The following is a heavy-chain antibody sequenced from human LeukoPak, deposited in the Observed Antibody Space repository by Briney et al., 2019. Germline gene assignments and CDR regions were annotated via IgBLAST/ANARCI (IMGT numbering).Heavy chain of an antibody. CDR3: ARSYDSSGYYFF. Sequence: PSETLSLTCTVSGYSISGGYYWGWIRQPPGKGLEWIGSIFHSGSTYYNPSLKTRVAISGDTSKRQFSLKLSSVTAADTAMYYCARSYDSSGYYFFWGQGTLVTVSS. J-gene: IGHJ4*02. CDR1: GYSISGGYY. D-gene: IGHD3-22*01. CDR2: IFHSGST. V-gene: IGHV4-38-2*02.